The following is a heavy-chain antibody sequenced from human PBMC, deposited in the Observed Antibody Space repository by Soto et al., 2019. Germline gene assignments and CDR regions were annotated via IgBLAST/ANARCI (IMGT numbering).Heavy chain of an antibody. V-gene: IGHV4-59*12. Sequence: PSETLSLTCTVSGGSISSYYWSWIRQPPGKGLEWIGYIYYSGSTNYNPSLKSRVTISVDTSKNQFSLKLSSVTAADTAVYYCARNHYSDSSGYHWIDPWGQGTLVTVSS. CDR3: ARNHYSDSSGYHWIDP. CDR2: IYYSGST. D-gene: IGHD3-22*01. CDR1: GGSISSYY. J-gene: IGHJ5*02.